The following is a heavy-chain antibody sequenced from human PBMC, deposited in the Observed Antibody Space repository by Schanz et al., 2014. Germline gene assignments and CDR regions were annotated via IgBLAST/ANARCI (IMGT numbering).Heavy chain of an antibody. D-gene: IGHD6-19*01. CDR1: GYTFTDYG. CDR3: ARGGYSSGWYDRDIAHFDY. V-gene: IGHV1-18*01. Sequence: QLQLVQSEAEVKKPGASVKVSCKASGYTFTDYGVIWVRQAPGQGLEWMGWISTSNGNTNYIQKLQGRVTMTTDTSTSTAYMELRSLRSDDTAVYYCARGGYSSGWYDRDIAHFDYWGQGTLVAVSS. CDR2: ISTSNGNT. J-gene: IGHJ4*02.